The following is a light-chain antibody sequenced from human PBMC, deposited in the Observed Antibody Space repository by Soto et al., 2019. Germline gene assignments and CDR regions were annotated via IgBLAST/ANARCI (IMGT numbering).Light chain of an antibody. CDR2: GAS. J-gene: IGKJ4*01. V-gene: IGKV3-20*01. Sequence: EIVLTQSPGTLSSSPGERATLSCRASQSVSDYLAWYRQKPGQAPRLLIYGASSRATGIPDRFSGSGSGTDFTLPISRLEPEDFAVYYCHQYSSPPATFGGGTKVEIK. CDR1: QSVSDY. CDR3: HQYSSPPAT.